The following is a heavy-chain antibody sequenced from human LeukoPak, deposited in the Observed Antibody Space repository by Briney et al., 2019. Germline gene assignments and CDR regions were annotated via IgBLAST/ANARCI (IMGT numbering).Heavy chain of an antibody. CDR3: ARGAMATTPFFDY. D-gene: IGHD5-24*01. J-gene: IGHJ4*02. V-gene: IGHV4-61*05. Sequence: PSETLSLTCTVSGGSISSNSYYWGWIRQPPGKGLEWIGYVYYTGSTNFNPSLKSRVTMSLDTSRNQFSLKLTSLTAADTAVYYCARGAMATTPFFDYWGQGTLVTVSS. CDR2: VYYTGST. CDR1: GGSISSNSYY.